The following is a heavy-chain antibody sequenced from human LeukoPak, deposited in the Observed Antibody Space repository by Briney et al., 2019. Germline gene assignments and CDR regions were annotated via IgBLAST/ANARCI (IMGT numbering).Heavy chain of an antibody. D-gene: IGHD6-6*01. V-gene: IGHV4-4*09. CDR1: GGSISSYY. CDR2: IYTSGST. CDR3: AGSLAARLVY. Sequence: SETQSLTCTVSGGSISSYYWSWIRQPPGKGLEWIGYIYTSGSTNYNPSLKSRVTISVDTSKNQFSLKLSSVTAADTAVYYCAGSLAARLVYWGQGTLVTVSS. J-gene: IGHJ4*02.